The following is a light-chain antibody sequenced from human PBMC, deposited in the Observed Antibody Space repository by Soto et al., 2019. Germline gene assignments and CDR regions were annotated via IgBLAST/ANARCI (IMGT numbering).Light chain of an antibody. Sequence: QSALTQPRSVSGSPGQSVSISCTGTSSDVGTYNFVSWYQQHPGNAPRLLIYAVTKRPASVPARFSGSKSGNTASLTISGREEEDEADDYCCFYAGRYTFGVFGSGTKLTVL. CDR3: CFYAGRYTFGV. CDR1: SSDVGTYNF. J-gene: IGLJ1*01. CDR2: AVT. V-gene: IGLV2-11*01.